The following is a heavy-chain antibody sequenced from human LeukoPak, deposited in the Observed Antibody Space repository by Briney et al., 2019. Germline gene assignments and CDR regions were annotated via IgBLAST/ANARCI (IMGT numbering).Heavy chain of an antibody. D-gene: IGHD2-8*02. CDR2: ISGSSSTI. CDR3: ATYRQVLLPFES. Sequence: GGSLRLSCAASGFNFSTYEMNWVRQAPGKGLEWISDISGSSSTIYYADSVKGRFAISRDNARNSLYLQMNSLRAEDTAIYYCATYRQVLLPFESWGQGTLVTVSS. J-gene: IGHJ4*02. V-gene: IGHV3-48*03. CDR1: GFNFSTYE.